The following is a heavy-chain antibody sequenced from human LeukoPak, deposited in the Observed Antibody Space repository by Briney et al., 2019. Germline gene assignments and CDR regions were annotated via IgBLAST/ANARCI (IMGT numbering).Heavy chain of an antibody. J-gene: IGHJ3*02. CDR3: ARGLEESAFDI. Sequence: SETLSLTCAVYGGSFSGYYWSWIRQPPGKGLEWIGEINHSGSTNYNPSLKSRVTISEDTSKNQFSLKLSSVTAADTAVYYCARGLEESAFDIWGQGTMVTVSS. D-gene: IGHD1-1*01. CDR1: GGSFSGYY. CDR2: INHSGST. V-gene: IGHV4-34*01.